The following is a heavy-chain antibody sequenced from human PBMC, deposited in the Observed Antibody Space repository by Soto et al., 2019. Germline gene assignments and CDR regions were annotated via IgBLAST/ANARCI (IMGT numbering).Heavy chain of an antibody. CDR3: ARGYDFWSGPPLSSWSV. Sequence: GGSLRLSCAASEFIFSRFGMHWVRQPPGKGLEWVAVISYDGTNKYYTDSVKGRFSISRDNSKKTVYLEMNSLRPEDTGVYYCARGYDFWSGPPLSSWSVWGQGTTVTVSS. V-gene: IGHV3-30-3*01. D-gene: IGHD3-3*01. CDR2: ISYDGTNK. J-gene: IGHJ6*02. CDR1: EFIFSRFG.